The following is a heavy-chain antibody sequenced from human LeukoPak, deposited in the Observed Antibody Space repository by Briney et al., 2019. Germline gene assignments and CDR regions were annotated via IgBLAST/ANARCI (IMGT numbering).Heavy chain of an antibody. J-gene: IGHJ4*02. D-gene: IGHD3-9*01. CDR3: ARDGRYFDWLHPYYFDY. Sequence: PSETLFLTCTVSGGSISSSSYYWGRIRQPPGKGLEWIGSIYYSGSTYYNPSLKSRVTISVDTSKNQFSLKLSSVTAADTAVYYCARDGRYFDWLHPYYFDYWGQGTLVTVSS. V-gene: IGHV4-39*07. CDR2: IYYSGST. CDR1: GGSISSSSYY.